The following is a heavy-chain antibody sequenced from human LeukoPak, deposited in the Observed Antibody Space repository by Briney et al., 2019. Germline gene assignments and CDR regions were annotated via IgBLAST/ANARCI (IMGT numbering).Heavy chain of an antibody. V-gene: IGHV1-2*02. CDR1: GWTLTGYY. J-gene: IGHJ6*03. Sequence: ASVKVSCKAGGWTLTGYYMHWVRQAPGQGLEWMGWINPNSGGTNYAQKFQGRVNMNRDTSISTAYMELSRLRSDDAGVYYCAREGLPTTWRYYYYMDVWGKGTTVTVSS. D-gene: IGHD4-17*01. CDR3: AREGLPTTWRYYYYMDV. CDR2: INPNSGGT.